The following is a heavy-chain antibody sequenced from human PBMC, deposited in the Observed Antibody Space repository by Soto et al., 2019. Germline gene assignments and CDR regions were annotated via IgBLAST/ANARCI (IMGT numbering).Heavy chain of an antibody. V-gene: IGHV1-18*01. Sequence: ASVKVSCKASGYTFSSYGISWVRQAPGQGLEWMGWSSAYNGNTNYAQKVQGRVTMTTDTSTSTAYMEMRSLRFDDTAVYYCARDPSIAGASALDYWRQGTLVNGSS. CDR2: SSAYNGNT. CDR3: ARDPSIAGASALDY. D-gene: IGHD1-26*01. J-gene: IGHJ4*02. CDR1: GYTFSSYG.